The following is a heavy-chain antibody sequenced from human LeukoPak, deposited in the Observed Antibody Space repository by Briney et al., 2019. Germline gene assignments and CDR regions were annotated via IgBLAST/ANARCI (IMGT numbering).Heavy chain of an antibody. CDR2: IYSGGST. D-gene: IGHD6-13*01. CDR3: ARLAQYSSSGDY. CDR1: GFTVSSNY. Sequence: GGSLRLSCAASGFTVSSNYMSWVRQAPGKGLEWVSVIYSGGSTYYADSVKGRFTISRDNSKNTLYLQMNSLRAEDTAVYYCARLAQYSSSGDYWGQGTLVTVSS. J-gene: IGHJ4*02. V-gene: IGHV3-53*01.